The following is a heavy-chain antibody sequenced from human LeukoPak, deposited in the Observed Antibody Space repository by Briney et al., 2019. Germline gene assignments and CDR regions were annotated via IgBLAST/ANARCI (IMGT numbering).Heavy chain of an antibody. D-gene: IGHD3-16*01. CDR2: TNPNSGGT. V-gene: IGHV1-2*06. J-gene: IGHJ4*02. CDR3: ARGPSPLRLGELLY. CDR1: GYTFTGYY. Sequence: ASVKVSCKASGYTFTGYYMHWVRQAPGQGLEWMGRTNPNSGGTNYAQKFQGRVTMTRDTSISTAYMELSRLRSDDTAVYYCARGPSPLRLGELLYWGQGTLVTVSS.